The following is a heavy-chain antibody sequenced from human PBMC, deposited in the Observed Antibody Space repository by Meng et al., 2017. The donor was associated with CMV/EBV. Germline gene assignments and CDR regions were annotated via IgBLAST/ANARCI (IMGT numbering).Heavy chain of an antibody. D-gene: IGHD3-16*02. Sequence: GESLKISCAASGFTFSSYEMNWVRQAPGKGLEWVSYISSSGSTIYYADSVKGRFTISRDNAKNSLYLQMNSLRAEDTAVYYCARDTYYDYVWGSYRTFDYWGQETLVTVSS. V-gene: IGHV3-48*03. CDR2: ISSSGSTI. J-gene: IGHJ4*02. CDR3: ARDTYYDYVWGSYRTFDY. CDR1: GFTFSSYE.